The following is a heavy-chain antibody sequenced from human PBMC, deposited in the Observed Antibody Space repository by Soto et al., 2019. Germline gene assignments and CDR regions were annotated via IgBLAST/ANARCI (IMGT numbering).Heavy chain of an antibody. CDR1: GGSFSGYY. CDR3: VRCRGWLSYPVWFDP. J-gene: IGHJ5*02. V-gene: IGHV4-34*01. CDR2: INHSGST. Sequence: QVQLQQWGAGLLKPSETLSLTCAVYGGSFSGYYWSWIRQPPGKGLEWIGEINHSGSTNYNPSLKSRVTISVDTSKNQFSLKLSSVTAADTAVYYCVRCRGWLSYPVWFDPWGQGTLVTVSS. D-gene: IGHD6-19*01.